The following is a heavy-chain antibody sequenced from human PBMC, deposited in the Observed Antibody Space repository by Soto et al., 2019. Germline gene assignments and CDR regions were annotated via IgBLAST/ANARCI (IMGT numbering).Heavy chain of an antibody. CDR3: ARDDTLGLGYGMDV. CDR2: INHSGST. Sequence: SETLSLTCAVYGGSFSGYYWSWIRQPPGKGLEWIGEINHSGSTNYDPSLKSRVTISVDKSKNQFSLKLSSVTAADTAVYYCARDDTLGLGYGMDVWGQGTTVTVSS. D-gene: IGHD3-16*01. V-gene: IGHV4-34*01. CDR1: GGSFSGYY. J-gene: IGHJ6*02.